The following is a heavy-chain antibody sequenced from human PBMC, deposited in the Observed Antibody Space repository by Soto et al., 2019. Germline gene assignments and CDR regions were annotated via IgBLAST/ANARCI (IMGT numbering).Heavy chain of an antibody. CDR1: GFTFSSYA. J-gene: IGHJ6*02. CDR3: AKDPAAAGTLYYYYYGMDV. D-gene: IGHD6-13*01. Sequence: EVQLLETGGGLVQPGGSLRLSCAASGFTFSSYAMSWVRQAPGKGLEWVSAISGSGGSTYYADSVKGRFTISRDNSKNTLYLQINSLRAEDTAVYYCAKDPAAAGTLYYYYYGMDVWGQGTTVTVSS. V-gene: IGHV3-23*01. CDR2: ISGSGGST.